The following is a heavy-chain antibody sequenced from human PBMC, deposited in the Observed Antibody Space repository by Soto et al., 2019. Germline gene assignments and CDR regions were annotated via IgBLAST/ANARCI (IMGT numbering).Heavy chain of an antibody. CDR2: ISSSGSTI. D-gene: IGHD4-4*01. CDR1: GFTFSSYE. Sequence: LRLSCAASGFTFSSYEMNWVRQAPGKGLEWVSYISSSGSTIYYADSVKGRFTISRDNAKNSLYLQMNSLRAEDTAVYYCARDPPYSMYYYYYGMDVWGQGTTVTVSS. J-gene: IGHJ6*02. V-gene: IGHV3-48*03. CDR3: ARDPPYSMYYYYYGMDV.